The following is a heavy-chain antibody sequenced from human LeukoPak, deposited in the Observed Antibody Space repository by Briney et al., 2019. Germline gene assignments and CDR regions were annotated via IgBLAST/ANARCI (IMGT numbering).Heavy chain of an antibody. J-gene: IGHJ5*02. CDR3: ATAFIGSDWFDP. Sequence: GASVKVSCKASGGTFSSYAISWVRQAPGQGLEWMGRIIPILGIANYAQKFQGRVTITADNSTSTAYMELSSLRSEDTAVYYCATAFIGSDWFDPWGQGTLVTVSS. D-gene: IGHD3-16*02. CDR1: GGTFSSYA. CDR2: IIPILGIA. V-gene: IGHV1-69*04.